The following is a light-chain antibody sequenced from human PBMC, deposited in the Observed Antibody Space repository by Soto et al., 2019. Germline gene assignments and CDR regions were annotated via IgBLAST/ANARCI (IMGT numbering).Light chain of an antibody. CDR1: SSDVGGYNY. V-gene: IGLV2-14*01. Sequence: QSVLTQPASVSGSPGQSITISCTGTSSDVGGYNYVSWYQQHPGKAPKLMIYDVSNRPSGVSNRFSGSKSGNTASLTISGVQAEDEADYDCSSYTSSSLYVFGTGTKVTVL. CDR2: DVS. J-gene: IGLJ1*01. CDR3: SSYTSSSLYV.